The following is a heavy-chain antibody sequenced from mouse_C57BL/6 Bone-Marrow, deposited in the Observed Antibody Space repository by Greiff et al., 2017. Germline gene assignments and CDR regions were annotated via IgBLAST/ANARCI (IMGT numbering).Heavy chain of an antibody. CDR2: ISSGSSTI. CDR1: GFTFSDSG. V-gene: IGHV5-17*01. Sequence: EVKLVESGGGLVKPGGSLKLSCAASGFTFSDSGLHWVRQAPEKGLEWVAYISSGSSTIYYADTVKGRVTFSRDNAKTTLYLQMTRLRSEDTAMYYCARGYYVDYWGQGTTLTVSA. J-gene: IGHJ2*01. CDR3: ARGYYVDY.